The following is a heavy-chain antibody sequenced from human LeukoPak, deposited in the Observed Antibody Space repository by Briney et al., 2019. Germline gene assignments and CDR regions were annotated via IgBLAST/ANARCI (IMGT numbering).Heavy chain of an antibody. CDR3: ARVGSGGVYYYYMDV. V-gene: IGHV4-34*01. J-gene: IGHJ6*03. CDR2: INHSGST. Sequence: SETLSLTSAVYGGSFCGYYWSWMRQPPGKGLECIGEINHSGSTNYNPSLKSRVFISVDTSKNQFSLKLSSVTAADTAVYYCARVGSGGVYYYYMDVWGKGTTVTVSS. D-gene: IGHD2-15*01. CDR1: GGSFCGYY.